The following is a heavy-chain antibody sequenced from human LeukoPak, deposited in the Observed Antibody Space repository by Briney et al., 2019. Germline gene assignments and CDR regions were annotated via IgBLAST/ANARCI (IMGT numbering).Heavy chain of an antibody. J-gene: IGHJ3*02. CDR2: IYYSGST. CDR1: GGSISSYY. V-gene: IGHV4-59*01. Sequence: SETLSLTCTVSGGSISSYYWSWIRQPPGKGLEWIGYIYYSGSTNYNPSLKSRVTISVDTSKNQFSLKLSSVTAADTAVYYCARGIAAASERALDIWGQGTTVTVSS. D-gene: IGHD6-13*01. CDR3: ARGIAAASERALDI.